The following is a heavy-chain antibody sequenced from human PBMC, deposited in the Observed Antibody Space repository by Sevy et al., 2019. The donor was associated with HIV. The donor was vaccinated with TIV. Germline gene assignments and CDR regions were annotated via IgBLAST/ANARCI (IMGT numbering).Heavy chain of an antibody. D-gene: IGHD3-10*01. CDR1: HGSINNYF. Sequence: SETLSLSCTVSHGSINNYFWSWIRQPPGKGLEWIGFISYAGRTKYNPSLQSRVTMSVDTSKNHFSLRLSSVTAADTAVYYCARESDEFNGCYYFDYWGLGTLVTVSS. CDR2: ISYAGRT. CDR3: ARESDEFNGCYYFDY. V-gene: IGHV4-59*13. J-gene: IGHJ4*02.